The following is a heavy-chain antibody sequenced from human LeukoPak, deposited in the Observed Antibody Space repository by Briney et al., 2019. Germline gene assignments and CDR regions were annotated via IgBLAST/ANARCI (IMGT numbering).Heavy chain of an antibody. D-gene: IGHD2-2*01. CDR2: IYYSGST. CDR3: AREYIVLLPPAIRGANWFDP. Sequence: PSQTLSLTCTVSGGSISSGDSHWSWIRQPPGKGLEWIGYIYYSGSTYYNTSLKSRLTISVDTSKNQFSLKLSSVTAADTAVYYCAREYIVLLPPAIRGANWFDPWGQGNLVTVSS. V-gene: IGHV4-30-4*01. CDR1: GGSISSGDSH. J-gene: IGHJ5*02.